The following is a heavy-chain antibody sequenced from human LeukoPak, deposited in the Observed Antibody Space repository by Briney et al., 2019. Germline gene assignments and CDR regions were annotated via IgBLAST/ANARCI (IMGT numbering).Heavy chain of an antibody. J-gene: IGHJ4*02. CDR1: GFTFSSYS. CDR3: ARDLGLRGGYSGYDRSFDY. V-gene: IGHV3-21*01. Sequence: GGSLRLSCAASGFTFSSYSMNWVRQAPGKGLEWVSSISSSSSYIYYADSVKGRFTISRDNAKNSLYLQMNSLRAEDTAVYYCARDLGLRGGYSGYDRSFDYWGQGTLVTVSS. D-gene: IGHD5-12*01. CDR2: ISSSSSYI.